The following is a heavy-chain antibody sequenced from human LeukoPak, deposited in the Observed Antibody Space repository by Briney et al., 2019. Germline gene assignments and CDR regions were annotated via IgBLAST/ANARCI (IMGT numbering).Heavy chain of an antibody. D-gene: IGHD1-26*01. CDR1: GDSISSSDYY. J-gene: IGHJ6*03. V-gene: IGHV4-39*07. Sequence: SETLSLTCTVSGDSISSSDYYWAWIRQPPGKGLEWIGSLYYSGTTSYNPSLNSRVTISVDTSKNQFSLKLSSVTAADTAVYYCASSKWELLEYYYYYYMDVWGKGTTVTVSS. CDR3: ASSKWELLEYYYYYYMDV. CDR2: LYYSGTT.